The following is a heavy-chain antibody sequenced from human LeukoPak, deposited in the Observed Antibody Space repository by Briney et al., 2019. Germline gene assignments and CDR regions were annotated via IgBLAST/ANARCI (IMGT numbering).Heavy chain of an antibody. D-gene: IGHD6-19*01. J-gene: IGHJ6*02. CDR1: GYTFTSYY. Sequence: ASVKVSCKASGYTFTSYYMHWVRQAPGQGLEWMGWISAYNGNTNYAQKLQGRVTMITDTSTSTAYMELSSLRSEDTAVYYCASPNPTGSSGWFDYYYGMDVWGQGTTVTVSS. CDR3: ASPNPTGSSGWFDYYYGMDV. V-gene: IGHV1-18*04. CDR2: ISAYNGNT.